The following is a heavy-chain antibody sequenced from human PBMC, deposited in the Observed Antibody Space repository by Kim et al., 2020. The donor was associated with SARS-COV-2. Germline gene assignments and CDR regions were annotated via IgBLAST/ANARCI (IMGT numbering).Heavy chain of an antibody. CDR3: ANIVKAAAGTPIDY. CDR2: ISYDGSNK. J-gene: IGHJ4*02. D-gene: IGHD6-13*01. V-gene: IGHV3-30*18. Sequence: GGSLRLSCAASGFTFSSYGMHWVRQAPGKGLEWVAVISYDGSNKYYSDSVKGRFTISRDNSKNTLYLQMNSLRAEDTAVYYCANIVKAAAGTPIDYWGQGTLVTVSS. CDR1: GFTFSSYG.